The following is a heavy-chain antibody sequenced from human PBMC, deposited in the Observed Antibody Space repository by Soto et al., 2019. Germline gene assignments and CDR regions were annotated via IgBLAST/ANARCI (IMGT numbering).Heavy chain of an antibody. CDR1: GFTFSTYT. D-gene: IGHD4-17*01. CDR2: VGQDGAP. V-gene: IGHV3-23*01. Sequence: EVQLLESGGGLVQPGGSLRLSCAASGFTFSTYTMAWVRQAPGRGPEWVSGVGQDGAPYYADSVKGRFTISRDNSRSSVYLEMIALRGEDTAVYYCAKDMRPDGVWVFGHWGQGTLVTVSS. J-gene: IGHJ4*02. CDR3: AKDMRPDGVWVFGH.